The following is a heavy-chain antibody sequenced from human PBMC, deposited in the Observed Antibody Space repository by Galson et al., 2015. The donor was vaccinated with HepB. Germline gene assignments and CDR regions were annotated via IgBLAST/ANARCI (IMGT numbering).Heavy chain of an antibody. CDR2: INPYSGGT. V-gene: IGHV1-2*02. J-gene: IGHJ1*01. CDR1: GSTFTGYY. Sequence: SVTVSCKASGSTFTGYYIHWVRQAPGRGLEWMGWINPYSGGTNYPQRFQGRVTMTRDTSISTAYMELSRLRSDDTAVYFCAQEDKQRVFGPGFDHWGPATLGAGAS. CDR3: AQEDKQRVFGPGFDH. D-gene: IGHD3-16*01.